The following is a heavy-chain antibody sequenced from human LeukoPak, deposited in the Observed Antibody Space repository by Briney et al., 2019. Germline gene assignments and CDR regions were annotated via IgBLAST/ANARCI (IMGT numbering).Heavy chain of an antibody. Sequence: ETLSLTCTVSGGSISTTSYFWAWVRQAPGKGLEWVSAISGSGGSTYYADSVKGRFTISRDNSKNTLYLQMNSLRAEDTAVYYCAKGRVVPAASFDYWGQGTLVTVSS. CDR2: ISGSGGST. CDR1: GGSISTTSYF. D-gene: IGHD2-2*01. V-gene: IGHV3-23*01. J-gene: IGHJ4*02. CDR3: AKGRVVPAASFDY.